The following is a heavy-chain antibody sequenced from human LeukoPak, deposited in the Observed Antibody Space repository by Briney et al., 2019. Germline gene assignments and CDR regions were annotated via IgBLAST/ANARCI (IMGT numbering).Heavy chain of an antibody. Sequence: ASVKVSCKASGYTFTSYAMHWVRQAPGQRLEWMGWINAGNGNTKYSQKSQGRVTITRYTSASTAYMELSSLRSEDTAVYYCARYGDVDTAMVTNWFDPWGQGTLVTVSS. CDR2: INAGNGNT. J-gene: IGHJ5*02. D-gene: IGHD5-18*01. V-gene: IGHV1-3*01. CDR1: GYTFTSYA. CDR3: ARYGDVDTAMVTNWFDP.